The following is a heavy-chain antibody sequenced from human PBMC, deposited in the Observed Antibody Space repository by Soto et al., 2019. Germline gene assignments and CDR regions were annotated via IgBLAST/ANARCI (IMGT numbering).Heavy chain of an antibody. J-gene: IGHJ4*02. CDR1: GGSISSTTFY. Sequence: QVQLQESGPGLVKPSQTLSLTCSVSGGSISSTTFYWTWIRQHPGKGLEWIGDIYNTGSTYYNPSLRSRVTISLDTSKNQFSLKLTSVTAADTAVYFCARDKESCRGGNCYRSLDSWGQGVLVTVSS. D-gene: IGHD2-15*01. V-gene: IGHV4-31*03. CDR2: IYNTGST. CDR3: ARDKESCRGGNCYRSLDS.